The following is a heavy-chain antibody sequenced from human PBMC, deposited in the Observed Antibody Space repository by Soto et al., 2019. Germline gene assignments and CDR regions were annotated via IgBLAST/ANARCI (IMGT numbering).Heavy chain of an antibody. CDR1: GFSFSTSGAG. CDR3: AHRRGASTTGGAFDI. CDR2: IFWTDDK. J-gene: IGHJ3*02. Sequence: QITVKESGPTLVTPTQTLTLTCTFSGFSFSTSGAGVGWIRQPPGKALEWLALIFWTDDKRYTPSLNSRLTITKDTSKNQVVLTMSNLDPVDTATYFCAHRRGASTTGGAFDIWGLGTKVTVSS. V-gene: IGHV2-5*01. D-gene: IGHD1-1*01.